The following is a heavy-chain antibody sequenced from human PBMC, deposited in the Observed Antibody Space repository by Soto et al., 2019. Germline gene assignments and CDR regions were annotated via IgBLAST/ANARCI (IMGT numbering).Heavy chain of an antibody. J-gene: IGHJ5*02. CDR2: IDPKGDI. D-gene: IGHD2-21*02. V-gene: IGHV4-34*02. Sequence: QVQLQQGGAGLLKPSETLSLTCGVYGGPLSGYFWRWIRQAPGKGLEWLGEIDPKGDITYNPSLKSRVTITVDTPKMHFFLNLQSVTAADTGLYYCASGPTPDTARIWLDPWGQGTLVTVSS. CDR3: ASGPTPDTARIWLDP. CDR1: GGPLSGYF.